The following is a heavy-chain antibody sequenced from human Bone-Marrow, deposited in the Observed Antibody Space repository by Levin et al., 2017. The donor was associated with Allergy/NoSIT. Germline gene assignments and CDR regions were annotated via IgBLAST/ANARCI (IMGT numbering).Heavy chain of an antibody. CDR1: GFTFSSYS. Sequence: GESLKISCAASGFTFSSYSMNWVRQAPGKGLEWVSYISSSSSTIYYADSVKGRFTISRDNAKNSLYLQMNSLRAEDTAVYYCARALWYSGSYYDDYWGQGTLVTVSS. CDR3: ARALWYSGSYYDDY. V-gene: IGHV3-48*01. CDR2: ISSSSSTI. J-gene: IGHJ4*02. D-gene: IGHD1-26*01.